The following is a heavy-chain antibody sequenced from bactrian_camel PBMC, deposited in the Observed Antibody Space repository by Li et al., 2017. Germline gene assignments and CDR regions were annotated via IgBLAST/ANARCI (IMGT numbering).Heavy chain of an antibody. D-gene: IGHD4*01. CDR3: ASYDSAYVCPLDHQSYLY. Sequence: HVQLVESGGGSVQDGGSLRLSCEVSGYSFGTYCTGWFRQAPGKEREEVATIYAGGVATSYAASVKGRFTISKDSAKNILYLQMDSLKREYTAMYYCASYDSAYVCPLDHQSYLYWGQGTQVTVS. CDR1: GYSFGTYC. J-gene: IGHJ4*01. CDR2: IYAGGVAT. V-gene: IGHV3S1*01.